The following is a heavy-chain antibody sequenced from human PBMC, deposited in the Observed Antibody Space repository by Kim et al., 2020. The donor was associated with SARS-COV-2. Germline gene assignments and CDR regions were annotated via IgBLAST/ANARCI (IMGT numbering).Heavy chain of an antibody. Sequence: SVKGRFTICRDNSKTTLYLQMNSLRAEDTALYYCAKDTLNWNYGGGYFDYWGQGTLVTVSS. CDR3: AKDTLNWNYGGGYFDY. J-gene: IGHJ4*02. V-gene: IGHV3-30*02. D-gene: IGHD1-7*01.